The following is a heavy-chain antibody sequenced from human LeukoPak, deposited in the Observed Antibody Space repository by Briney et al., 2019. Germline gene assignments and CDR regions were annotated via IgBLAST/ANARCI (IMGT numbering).Heavy chain of an antibody. D-gene: IGHD1-1*01. CDR3: TRGPTQQWVYYGMDV. V-gene: IGHV3-49*04. J-gene: IGHJ6*02. CDR2: IRSKAYGGTT. Sequence: GGSPRLSCTTSGFTFGDHAMSWVRQAPGKGLEWVGFIRSKAYGGTTEHAAPVKGRFTISRDDSKSIAYLQMNSLKTEDTAVYYCTRGPTQQWVYYGMDVWGQGTTAIVSS. CDR1: GFTFGDHA.